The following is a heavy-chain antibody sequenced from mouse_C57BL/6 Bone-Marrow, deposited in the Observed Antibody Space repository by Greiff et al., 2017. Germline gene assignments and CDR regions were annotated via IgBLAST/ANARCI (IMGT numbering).Heavy chain of an antibody. Sequence: QVQLQQSGAELVRPGASVTLSCKASGYTFTDYEMHWVKQTPVHGLEWIGAIDPETGGTAYNQKFKGKAILTADKSSSTAYMELRSLTSEDSAVYYCTRTLCYDYGWGQGTTLTVSS. CDR3: TRTLCYDYG. CDR1: GYTFTDYE. J-gene: IGHJ2*01. V-gene: IGHV1-15*01. CDR2: IDPETGGT. D-gene: IGHD2-4*01.